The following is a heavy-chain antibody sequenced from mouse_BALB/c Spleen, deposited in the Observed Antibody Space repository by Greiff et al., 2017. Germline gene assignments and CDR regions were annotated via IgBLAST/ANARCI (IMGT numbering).Heavy chain of an antibody. CDR1: GFTFSSYT. CDR3: ARGGSLLRSDFDY. CDR2: ISNGGGST. D-gene: IGHD1-2*01. Sequence: DVKLVESGGGLVQPGGSLKLSCAASGFTFSSYTMSWVRQTPEKRLEWVAYISNGGGSTYYPDTVKGRFTISRDNAKNTLYLQMSSLKSEDTAMYYCARGGSLLRSDFDYWGQGTTLTVSS. V-gene: IGHV5-12-2*01. J-gene: IGHJ2*01.